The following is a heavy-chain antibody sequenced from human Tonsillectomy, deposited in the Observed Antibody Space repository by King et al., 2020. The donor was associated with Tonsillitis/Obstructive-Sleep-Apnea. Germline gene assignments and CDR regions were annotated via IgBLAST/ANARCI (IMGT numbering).Heavy chain of an antibody. CDR3: AKFEAYMIVVVVAPIDY. J-gene: IGHJ4*02. D-gene: IGHD2-15*01. Sequence: VQLVESGGGLVQPGGSLRLSCAASGFTFSSYAMSWVRQAPGKGLEWVSAVSGSGGSTYYADSVKGRFTISRDNSKNTLYLQMNSLRAEDTAVYFCAKFEAYMIVVVVAPIDYWGQGTLFTVSS. V-gene: IGHV3-23*04. CDR2: VSGSGGST. CDR1: GFTFSSYA.